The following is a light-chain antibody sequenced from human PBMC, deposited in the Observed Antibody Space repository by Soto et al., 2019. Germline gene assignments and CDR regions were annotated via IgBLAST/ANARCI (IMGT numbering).Light chain of an antibody. J-gene: IGKJ2*01. CDR3: QQYDKWPHT. CDR1: QNLSRN. Sequence: EMVMTKSPATLSVSPGERATLSCRASQNLSRNLAWYQQQPGQAPRLLIFYASTRATGIPARFSGSGSGTDFTLTISSLQSEDFAVYYCQQYDKWPHTFGQGTELEIK. CDR2: YAS. V-gene: IGKV3-15*01.